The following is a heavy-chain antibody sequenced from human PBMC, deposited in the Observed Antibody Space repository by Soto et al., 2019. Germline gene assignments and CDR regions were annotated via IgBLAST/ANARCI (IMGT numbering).Heavy chain of an antibody. V-gene: IGHV1-18*01. D-gene: IGHD3-22*01. CDR3: ARRMYYYDSSGYYSDY. CDR1: GYTFTSYG. Sequence: GASVKVSCKASGYTFTSYGISWVRQAPGQGLEWMGWISAYNGNTNYAQKLQGRVTMTTDTSTSTAYMELRSLRSDDTAVYYCARRMYYYDSSGYYSDYWGQGTLVTVSS. CDR2: ISAYNGNT. J-gene: IGHJ4*02.